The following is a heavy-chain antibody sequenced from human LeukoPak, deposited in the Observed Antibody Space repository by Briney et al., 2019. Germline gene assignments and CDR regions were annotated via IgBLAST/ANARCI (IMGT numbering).Heavy chain of an antibody. Sequence: GSSVKVSCKASGGTFSSYAISWVRQAPGQGLEWMGRIIPILGIANYAQKFQGRVTITADKSTSTAYMELSSLRPDDTAVYYCARHSGDFDYWGQGTLVTVSS. CDR3: ARHSGDFDY. CDR1: GGTFSSYA. D-gene: IGHD3-10*01. V-gene: IGHV1-69*04. J-gene: IGHJ4*02. CDR2: IIPILGIA.